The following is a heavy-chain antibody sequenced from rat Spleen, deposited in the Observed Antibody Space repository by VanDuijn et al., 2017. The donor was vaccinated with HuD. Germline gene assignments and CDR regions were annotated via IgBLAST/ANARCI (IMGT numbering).Heavy chain of an antibody. J-gene: IGHJ3*01. V-gene: IGHV5-29*01. CDR3: ARLGGLRNWFAY. CDR2: ISYDGGST. D-gene: IGHD4-3*01. Sequence: FSNYGMAWVRQAPKKGLEWVAYISYDGGSTYYRDSVKGRFTISRDNAKSTLYLQMDSLRSEDTATYYCARLGGLRNWFAYWGQGTLVTVSS. CDR1: FSNYG.